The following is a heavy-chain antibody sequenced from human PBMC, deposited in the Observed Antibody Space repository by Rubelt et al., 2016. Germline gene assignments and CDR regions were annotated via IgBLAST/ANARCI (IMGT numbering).Heavy chain of an antibody. D-gene: IGHD1-7*01. CDR3: ARDLPPFRRYNWNFPLDY. Sequence: QVQLVQSGAEVKKPGASVKVSCKASGYTFTSYGISWVRQAPGQGLEWMGWISAYNGNTTYAQKFQGRVTMTTDTSTSTAYMELRSLRSDDTAVYYCARDLPPFRRYNWNFPLDYWGQGTLVTVSS. J-gene: IGHJ4*02. CDR2: ISAYNGNT. V-gene: IGHV1-18*01. CDR1: GYTFTSYG.